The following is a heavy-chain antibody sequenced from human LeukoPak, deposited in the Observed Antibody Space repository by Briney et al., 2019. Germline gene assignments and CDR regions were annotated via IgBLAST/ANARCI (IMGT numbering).Heavy chain of an antibody. V-gene: IGHV4-34*01. Sequence: SETLSLTCAVYDGSFSGYYWSWTRQPPGKGLEWIGEINHSGSTNYNPSLKSRVTISVDTSKNQFPLKLSSVTAADTAVYYCARGRVAARPGKYNWFDPWGQGTLVTVSS. J-gene: IGHJ5*02. CDR2: INHSGST. CDR3: ARGRVAARPGKYNWFDP. D-gene: IGHD6-6*01. CDR1: DGSFSGYY.